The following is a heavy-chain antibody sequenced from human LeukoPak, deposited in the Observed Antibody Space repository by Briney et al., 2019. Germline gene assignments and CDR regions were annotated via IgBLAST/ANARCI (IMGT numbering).Heavy chain of an antibody. CDR1: GYTFTAFY. CDR2: INPNSGAT. CDR3: ARAHLIAAAGYNWFDP. D-gene: IGHD6-13*01. J-gene: IGHJ5*02. Sequence: ASVKVSCKASGYTFTAFYMHWVRQAPGQGLEWMGWINPNSGATNYAQKFQGSVTMTRDTSISTAYMELSRLRSDDTAVYYCARAHLIAAAGYNWFDPWGQGTLVTVSS. V-gene: IGHV1-2*02.